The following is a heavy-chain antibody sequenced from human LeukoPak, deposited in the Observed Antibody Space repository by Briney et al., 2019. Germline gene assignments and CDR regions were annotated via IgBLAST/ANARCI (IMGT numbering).Heavy chain of an antibody. D-gene: IGHD6-13*01. J-gene: IGHJ4*02. CDR1: GGSIKSNNW. CDR2: IYHSGST. CDR3: AAQERQQLNFDY. Sequence: SETLSLTCAVSGGSIKSNNWWSWVRQPPGKGLEWIGEIYHSGSTNYNPSLESRVTVSVDKSKNQFSLKLSSVTAADTAVYYCAAQERQQLNFDYWGQGTLVTVSS. V-gene: IGHV4-4*02.